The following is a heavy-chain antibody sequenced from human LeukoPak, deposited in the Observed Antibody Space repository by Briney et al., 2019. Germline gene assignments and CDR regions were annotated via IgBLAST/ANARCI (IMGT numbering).Heavy chain of an antibody. Sequence: PSETLSLTCAVYGGSFSGYYWSWIRQPPGKGLEWIGSIYIDGITHYNSSLQSRVTLSTDTSKNHFSLRLTSVTAADTAVFYCARLFTRAWEYRYGMDVWGQGTAVTVSS. D-gene: IGHD1-26*01. CDR1: GGSFSGYY. CDR2: IYIDGIT. CDR3: ARLFTRAWEYRYGMDV. V-gene: IGHV4-34*01. J-gene: IGHJ6*02.